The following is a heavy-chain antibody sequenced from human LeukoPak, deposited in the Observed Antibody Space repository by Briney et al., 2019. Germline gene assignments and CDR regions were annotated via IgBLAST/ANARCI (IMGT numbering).Heavy chain of an antibody. V-gene: IGHV3-30*02. Sequence: GGSLRLSCAASGFPFNTHGMHWVRQAPGKGLDWVAFVWYDGSDEYYADSVKGRFTISRDNSKNTLYLQMNSLRAEDTAVYYCASLSPEEYYGSGSPPWGQGTLVTVSS. CDR3: ASLSPEEYYGSGSPP. CDR1: GFPFNTHG. J-gene: IGHJ5*02. D-gene: IGHD3-10*01. CDR2: VWYDGSDE.